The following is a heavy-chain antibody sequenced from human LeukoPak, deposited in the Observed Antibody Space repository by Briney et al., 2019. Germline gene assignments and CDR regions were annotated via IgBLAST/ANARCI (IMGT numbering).Heavy chain of an antibody. D-gene: IGHD5/OR15-5a*01. Sequence: SQTLSLTCAISGDSVSSYSVAWNWIRQSPSRGLEWLGRTYYRSEWYHDYAVSVNGRISINSDASKNQFSLHLNSVTPEDTAVHYCARASGLRRVAWYFDLWGRGTLVAVSS. CDR1: GDSVSSYSVA. V-gene: IGHV6-1*01. CDR3: ARASGLRRVAWYFDL. J-gene: IGHJ2*01. CDR2: TYYRSEWYH.